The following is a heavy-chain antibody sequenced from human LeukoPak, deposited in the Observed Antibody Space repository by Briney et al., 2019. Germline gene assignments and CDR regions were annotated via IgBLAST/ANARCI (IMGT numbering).Heavy chain of an antibody. J-gene: IGHJ5*02. V-gene: IGHV4-59*01. D-gene: IGHD5-12*01. CDR2: IYYSGST. CDR3: ARDEARGYSGYAPGWFDP. CDR1: GGSISSYY. Sequence: SETLSLTCTVSGGSISSYYWSWIRQPPGKGLEWIGYIYYSGSTNYNPSLKSRVTISVDTSKNQFSLKLSSVTAADTAVYYCARDEARGYSGYAPGWFDPWGQGTLVTVSS.